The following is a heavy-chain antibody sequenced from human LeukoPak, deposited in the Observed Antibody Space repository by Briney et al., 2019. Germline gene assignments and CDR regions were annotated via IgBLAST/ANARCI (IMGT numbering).Heavy chain of an antibody. CDR3: AVGLHSGQFAFDI. D-gene: IGHD5-24*01. V-gene: IGHV4-38-2*01. J-gene: IGHJ3*02. CDR1: GYSISRGSY. Sequence: SETLSLTCAVSGYSISRGSYWGWTRQPPGKGLEWIGSVYHSGSAYYNPSLKSRVTISVDTSKNQFSLKLTSVTAADTAVYYCAVGLHSGQFAFDIWGQGTMVTVSS. CDR2: VYHSGSA.